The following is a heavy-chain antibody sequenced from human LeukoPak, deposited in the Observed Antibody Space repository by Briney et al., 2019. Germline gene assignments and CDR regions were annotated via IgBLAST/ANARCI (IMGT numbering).Heavy chain of an antibody. V-gene: IGHV3-23*01. Sequence: PGGSLRLSCAASGFTFSSYIMNWVRQAPGKGLEWVSAISARGDNTYYADSVKGRFTISRDNSKNTLYLQMNSLRAEDTAVYYCANPKGWNDFLDFWGQGTLVTVSS. CDR1: GFTFSSYI. CDR3: ANPKGWNDFLDF. CDR2: ISARGDNT. D-gene: IGHD1-1*01. J-gene: IGHJ4*02.